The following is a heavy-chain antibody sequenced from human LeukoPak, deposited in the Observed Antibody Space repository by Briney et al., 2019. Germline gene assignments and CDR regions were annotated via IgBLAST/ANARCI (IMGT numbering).Heavy chain of an antibody. CDR1: GGSISSSSYY. J-gene: IGHJ1*01. Sequence: SETLSLTRTVSGGSISSSSYYWGWIRQPPGKGLEWIGSIYYSGSTYYNPSLKSRVTISVDTSKNQFSLKLSSVTAADTAVYSCAGSSGWYVYFQHWGQGTLVTVSS. D-gene: IGHD6-19*01. CDR3: AGSSGWYVYFQH. V-gene: IGHV4-39*01. CDR2: IYYSGST.